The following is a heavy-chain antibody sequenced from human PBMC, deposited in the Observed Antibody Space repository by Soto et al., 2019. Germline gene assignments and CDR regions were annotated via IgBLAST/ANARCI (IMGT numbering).Heavy chain of an antibody. V-gene: IGHV5-51*01. CDR3: AKQDDRGALEI. CDR1: GKAFTSFW. J-gene: IGHJ3*02. CDR2: IYPGDSDT. D-gene: IGHD3-22*01. Sequence: GESLKISCKMAGKAFTSFWVFWLRQMPGRGLEWMGNIYPGDSDTRYTPPFQGQVTISADKSTNTAYLQWHSLQASDTALYYCAKQDDRGALEIWGQGTKVTVSS.